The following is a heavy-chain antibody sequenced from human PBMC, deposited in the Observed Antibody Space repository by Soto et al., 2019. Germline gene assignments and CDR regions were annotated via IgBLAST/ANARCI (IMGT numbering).Heavy chain of an antibody. D-gene: IGHD3-22*01. CDR3: AKDQYYDSSGYYNDAFDI. J-gene: IGHJ3*02. Sequence: PGGSLRLSCAASGFTFSSYAMSWVRQAPGKGLEWVSAISGSGGSTYYADSVKGRFTISRDNSKNTLYLQMNSLRAEDTAVYYCAKDQYYDSSGYYNDAFDIWGQGTMVTV. V-gene: IGHV3-23*01. CDR1: GFTFSSYA. CDR2: ISGSGGST.